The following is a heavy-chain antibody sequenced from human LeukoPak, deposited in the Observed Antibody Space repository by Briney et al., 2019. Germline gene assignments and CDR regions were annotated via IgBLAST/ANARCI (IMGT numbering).Heavy chain of an antibody. D-gene: IGHD3-3*01. CDR2: IKQDGSDE. V-gene: IGHV3-7*01. CDR1: GFTLSSTW. J-gene: IGHJ4*02. CDR3: ARQSVGFWSGYYQYYFDH. Sequence: GGSLRLSCAASGFTLSSTWMSWVRQAPGKGLEWVANIKQDGSDEYYLDSVKGRFIISRDNGQNSLYLQMSSLRTEDTAVYYCARQSVGFWSGYYQYYFDHWGQGALVTVSS.